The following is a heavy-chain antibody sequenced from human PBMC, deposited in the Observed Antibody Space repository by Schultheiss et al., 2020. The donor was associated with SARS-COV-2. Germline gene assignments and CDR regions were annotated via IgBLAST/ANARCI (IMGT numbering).Heavy chain of an antibody. J-gene: IGHJ4*02. CDR3: ARDRLGDSSGYYYDY. Sequence: GESLKISCKASGYTFTSYGISWVRQAPGQGLEWMGWISAYNGNTNYAQKLQGRVTMTTDTSTSTAYMELSSLRSEDTAVYYCARDRLGDSSGYYYDYWCQGTLVTVSS. CDR2: ISAYNGNT. D-gene: IGHD3-22*01. V-gene: IGHV1-18*01. CDR1: GYTFTSYG.